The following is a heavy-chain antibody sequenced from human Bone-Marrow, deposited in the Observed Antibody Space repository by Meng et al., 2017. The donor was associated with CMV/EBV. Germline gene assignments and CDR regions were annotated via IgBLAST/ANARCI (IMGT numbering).Heavy chain of an antibody. D-gene: IGHD3-16*01. CDR1: GFTFRNYA. Sequence: SCEASGFTFRNYAMGWVRQATGRGLEWVAVVYRSNLGINYVNSVKGRFTISKDYSKNTLDLQMNSLRAEDTAVYYCVKDDPTGWGDYWGQGTLVTVSS. J-gene: IGHJ4*02. CDR3: VKDDPTGWGDY. V-gene: IGHV3-23*03. CDR2: VYRSNLGI.